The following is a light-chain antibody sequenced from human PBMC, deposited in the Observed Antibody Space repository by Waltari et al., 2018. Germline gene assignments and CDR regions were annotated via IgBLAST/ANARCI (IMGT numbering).Light chain of an antibody. CDR2: LGS. J-gene: IGKJ4*01. CDR3: MQALQTPFT. CDR1: QSLLHSNIDNY. V-gene: IGKV2-28*01. Sequence: DIVMTQSPLSLAVTPGEPASISCRSSQSLLHSNIDNYLAWYLQKPGQSPQLLIYLGSSRASGVPDRFTGSGSGTDFTLKISRVEAEDVGVYYCMQALQTPFTFGGGTKVEIK.